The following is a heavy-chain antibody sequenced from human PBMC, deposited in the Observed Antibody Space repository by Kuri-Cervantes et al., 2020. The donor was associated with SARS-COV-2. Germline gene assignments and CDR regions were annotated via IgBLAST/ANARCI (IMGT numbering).Heavy chain of an antibody. Sequence: GESLKISCKGPGYSFTSYWIGWVRQMPGKGLEWMGIIYPGDSDTRYSPSFQGQVTISADKSISTAYLQWSSLKASDTAMYYCARQRGSGWGGYYYGMDVWGQGTTVTDSS. D-gene: IGHD6-19*01. CDR1: GYSFTSYW. CDR2: IYPGDSDT. V-gene: IGHV5-51*01. J-gene: IGHJ6*02. CDR3: ARQRGSGWGGYYYGMDV.